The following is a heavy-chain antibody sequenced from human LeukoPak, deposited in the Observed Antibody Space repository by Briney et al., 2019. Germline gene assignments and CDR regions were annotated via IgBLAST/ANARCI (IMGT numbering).Heavy chain of an antibody. V-gene: IGHV3-74*01. CDR1: GFTFSSYW. Sequence: GGSLRLSCAASGFTFSSYWMHWVRQAPGKGLVWVSRINSDGSSTSYADSVKGRFTISRDNSKNTLYLQMNSLRAEDTAVYYCAKDGELSDVFDYWGQGTLVTVSS. D-gene: IGHD3-16*02. J-gene: IGHJ4*02. CDR3: AKDGELSDVFDY. CDR2: INSDGSST.